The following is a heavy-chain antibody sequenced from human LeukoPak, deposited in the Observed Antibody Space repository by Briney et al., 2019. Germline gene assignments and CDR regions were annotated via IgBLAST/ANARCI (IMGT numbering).Heavy chain of an antibody. Sequence: GGSLRLSCAASGFTFSSYSMNWVRQAPGKGLEWVSYISSSSSTMYYADSVKGRFTISRDNAKNSLYLQMNSLRAEDTAVYYCAKSPRRLLRFLEWIFDYWGQGTLVTVSS. J-gene: IGHJ4*02. D-gene: IGHD3-3*01. V-gene: IGHV3-48*01. CDR3: AKSPRRLLRFLEWIFDY. CDR2: ISSSSSTM. CDR1: GFTFSSYS.